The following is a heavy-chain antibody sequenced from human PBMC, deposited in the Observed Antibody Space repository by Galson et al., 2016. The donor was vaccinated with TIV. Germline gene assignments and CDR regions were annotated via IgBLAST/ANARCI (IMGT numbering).Heavy chain of an antibody. J-gene: IGHJ3*02. CDR3: VKEPFSTVFCGFDN. D-gene: IGHD2-21*01. CDR2: ITGSGGST. Sequence: SLRLSCAASGFNFRNYAMDWVRQPPGKGLEWVSGITGSGGSTDYGVSVKGRFIVSRDTSKNTLYLQLNSLRADDTAVYYCVKEPFSTVFCGFDNWGQGTMVTVSS. CDR1: GFNFRNYA. V-gene: IGHV3-23*01.